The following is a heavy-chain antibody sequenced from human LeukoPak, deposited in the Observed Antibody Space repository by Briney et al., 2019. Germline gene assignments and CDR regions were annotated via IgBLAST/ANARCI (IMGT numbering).Heavy chain of an antibody. D-gene: IGHD6-13*01. J-gene: IGHJ6*03. CDR1: GFTFSSYW. CDR2: IKQDGSEK. CDR3: AREQQLVRVYYYYYMDV. Sequence: SGGSLGLSCAASGFTFSSYWMSWVRQAPGKGLEWVANIKQDGSEKYYVDSVKGRFTISRDNAKNSLYLQMNSLRAEDTAVYYCAREQQLVRVYYYYYMDVWGKGTTVTVSS. V-gene: IGHV3-7*01.